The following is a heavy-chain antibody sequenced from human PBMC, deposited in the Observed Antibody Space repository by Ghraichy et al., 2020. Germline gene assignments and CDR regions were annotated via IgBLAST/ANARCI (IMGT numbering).Heavy chain of an antibody. CDR3: ARGLFSATIHPYYFDF. CDR2: ISRSGSYL. V-gene: IGHV3-21*01. Sequence: GGSLRLSCAASGLSFSSSSMNWVRQAPGKGLEWVASISRSGSYLYYADSVEGRFTISRDNAKNSLFLQMNSLRAEDTAVYFCARGLFSATIHPYYFDFWGQGTLVTVSS. CDR1: GLSFSSSS. D-gene: IGHD1-26*01. J-gene: IGHJ4*02.